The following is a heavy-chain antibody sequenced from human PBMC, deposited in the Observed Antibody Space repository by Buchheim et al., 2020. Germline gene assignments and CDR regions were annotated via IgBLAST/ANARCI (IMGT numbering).Heavy chain of an antibody. Sequence: QVQLVESGGGVVQPGRSLRLSCAASGFTFSSYGMHWVRQAPGKGLEWVAVISYDGSNKYYADSVKGRFTISRDNSKNTLYLQMNSLRAEDTAVYYCAKDPGLVRTGYYYGMDVWGQGTT. V-gene: IGHV3-30*18. CDR1: GFTFSSYG. J-gene: IGHJ6*02. CDR2: ISYDGSNK. CDR3: AKDPGLVRTGYYYGMDV. D-gene: IGHD3-9*01.